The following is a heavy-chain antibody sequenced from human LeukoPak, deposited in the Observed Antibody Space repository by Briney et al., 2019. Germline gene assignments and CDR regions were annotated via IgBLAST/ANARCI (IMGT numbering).Heavy chain of an antibody. CDR2: INPNDGTT. CDR3: ARDKGIGWYHFDY. CDR1: GYTFTSYY. J-gene: IGHJ4*02. Sequence: GASVNVSCKASGYTFTSYYIHWVRQAPGQGLDWMGIINPNDGTTTYAQKFQGRVTMTRDTSTTTVYMELSSLRSDDTAVYYCARDKGIGWYHFDYWGQGTLATVSS. V-gene: IGHV1-46*01. D-gene: IGHD6-19*01.